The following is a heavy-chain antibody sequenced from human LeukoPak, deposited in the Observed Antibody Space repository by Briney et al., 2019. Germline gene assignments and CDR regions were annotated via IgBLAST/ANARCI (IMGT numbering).Heavy chain of an antibody. CDR2: ISYDGSNK. CDR1: GFTFSSYW. CDR3: AKGREQLDY. Sequence: GGSLRLSCAASGFTFSSYWMSWVRQAPGKGLEWVAVISYDGSNKYYADSVKGRFTISRDNSKNTLYLQMNSLRAEDTAVYYCAKGREQLDYWGQGTLVTVSS. J-gene: IGHJ4*02. V-gene: IGHV3-30*18. D-gene: IGHD1-26*01.